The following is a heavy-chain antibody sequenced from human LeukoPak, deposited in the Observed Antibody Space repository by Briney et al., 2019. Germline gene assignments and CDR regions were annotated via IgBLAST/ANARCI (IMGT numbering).Heavy chain of an antibody. Sequence: AGGSLRLSCAASGFTFISYGMHWVRQAPGKGLEWVAFIRYDGVIKYYADSVKGRFTISRDNSKNTLNVHMNSLRPEDTAVYYCARVWSIAVAGPLHWFDPWGQGTLVTVSS. CDR2: IRYDGVIK. D-gene: IGHD6-19*01. J-gene: IGHJ5*02. V-gene: IGHV3-30*02. CDR3: ARVWSIAVAGPLHWFDP. CDR1: GFTFISYG.